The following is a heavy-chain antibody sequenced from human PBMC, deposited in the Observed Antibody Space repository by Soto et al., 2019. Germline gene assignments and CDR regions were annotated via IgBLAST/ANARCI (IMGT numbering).Heavy chain of an antibody. D-gene: IGHD4-17*01. J-gene: IGHJ3*02. V-gene: IGHV3-33*01. Sequence: QVQLVESGGGVVQPGRSLRLSCAASGFTFSSYGMHWVRQAPGKGLEWVAVIWYDGSNKYYADSVKGRFTISRDNSKNTLYLQMNSLRAEDTAVYYCARDGPRYYGDPRNDAFDIWGQGTMVTVSS. CDR2: IWYDGSNK. CDR1: GFTFSSYG. CDR3: ARDGPRYYGDPRNDAFDI.